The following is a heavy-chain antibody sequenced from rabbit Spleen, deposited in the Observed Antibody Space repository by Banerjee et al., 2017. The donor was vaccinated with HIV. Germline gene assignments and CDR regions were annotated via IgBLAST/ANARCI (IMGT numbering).Heavy chain of an antibody. J-gene: IGHJ6*01. CDR3: ARDTSSSFSSYGMDL. V-gene: IGHV1S40*01. Sequence: QSLEESGGDLVKPGASLTLTCIASGVSFSGSSYMCWVRQAPGKGLEWIACIDIGSSGFTYFATWAKGRFTCSKTSSTTVTLQMTRLTAADTATYFCARDTSSSFSSYGMDLWGPGTLVTVS. CDR1: GVSFSGSSY. CDR2: IDIGSSGFT. D-gene: IGHD1-1*01.